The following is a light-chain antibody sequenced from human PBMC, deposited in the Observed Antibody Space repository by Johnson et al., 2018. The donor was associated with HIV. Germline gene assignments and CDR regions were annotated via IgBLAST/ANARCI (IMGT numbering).Light chain of an antibody. CDR3: AAWDDSLNAPYV. CDR2: ENN. CDR1: SSNIGNNY. V-gene: IGLV1-51*02. J-gene: IGLJ1*01. Sequence: VLTQPPSVSAAPGQKVTISCSGSSSNIGNNYVSWYQQLPGTAPKLLIYENNKRPSGIPDLFSGSKSGTSASLAISGLQAEDEADYYCAAWDDSLNAPYVFGTGTKGTVL.